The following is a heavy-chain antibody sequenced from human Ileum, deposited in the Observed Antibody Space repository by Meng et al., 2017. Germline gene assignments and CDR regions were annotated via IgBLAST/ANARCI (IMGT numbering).Heavy chain of an antibody. D-gene: IGHD2-2*01. CDR3: AGQPTSSGAGYSWFDP. Sequence: QQLQESGPGLVKPTETLSRTCIVAGGAVTSSSYDWGWIRQPPGKGLEWIGGITYTGNSYTTPSLKTRLTTSLDTSKNQFSLRLNSLTAADTAVYYCAGQPTSSGAGYSWFDPWGQGILVTVSS. V-gene: IGHV4-39*01. CDR1: GGAVTSSSYD. CDR2: ITYTGNS. J-gene: IGHJ5*02.